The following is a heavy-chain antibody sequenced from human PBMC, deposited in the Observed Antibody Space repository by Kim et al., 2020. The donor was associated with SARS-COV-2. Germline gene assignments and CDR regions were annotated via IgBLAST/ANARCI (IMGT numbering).Heavy chain of an antibody. CDR2: INHSGST. J-gene: IGHJ4*02. D-gene: IGHD2-15*01. V-gene: IGHV4-34*01. CDR1: GGSFSGYY. Sequence: SETLSLTCAVYGGSFSGYYWSWIRQPPGKGLEWIGEINHSGSTNYNPSLKSRVTISVDTSKNQFSLKLSSVTAADTAVYYCARRPVAVAATPEPKPYFDYWGQGTLVTVSS. CDR3: ARRPVAVAATPEPKPYFDY.